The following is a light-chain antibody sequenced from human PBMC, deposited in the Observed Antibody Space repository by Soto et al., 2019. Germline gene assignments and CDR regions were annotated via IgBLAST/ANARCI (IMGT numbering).Light chain of an antibody. V-gene: IGLV2-14*01. Sequence: QPVLTQPASVSGSPGQSITISCTGTSVGGYNYVSWYQQHPGKAPKLMIYEVSNRPSGVSNRFSGSKSGNTASLTISGLQAEDEADYYCSSYTSSSTLHWVFGGGTKLTVL. CDR3: SSYTSSSTLHWV. J-gene: IGLJ3*02. CDR2: EVS. CDR1: SVGGYNY.